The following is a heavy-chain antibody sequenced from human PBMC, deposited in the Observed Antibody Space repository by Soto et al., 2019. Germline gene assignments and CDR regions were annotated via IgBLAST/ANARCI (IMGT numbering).Heavy chain of an antibody. CDR1: GGSISSGDYY. CDR2: IYYSGST. V-gene: IGHV4-30-4*01. J-gene: IGHJ4*02. D-gene: IGHD6-13*01. CDR3: ARATIAAAGPRSLGVGYCDY. Sequence: PSETLSLTCTVSGGSISSGDYYWSWIRQPPGKGLEWIGYIYYSGSTYYNPSLKSRLTISVDTSKNQFSLKLSSVTAADTAVYYCARATIAAAGPRSLGVGYCDYSGQGTLGVVSS.